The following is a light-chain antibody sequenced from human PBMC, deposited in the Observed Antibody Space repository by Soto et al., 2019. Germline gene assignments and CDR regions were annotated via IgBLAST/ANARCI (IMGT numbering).Light chain of an antibody. Sequence: DIQMTQSPSTLSASAGDTVTITCRASQSVSSWLAWYQHKPGQAPKLLIYKASSLDSGVPSRFSGSGSGTEFTLTIIILQPDDFSSYYGQHSRTFGQGTKLEIK. CDR2: KAS. J-gene: IGKJ1*01. CDR1: QSVSSW. CDR3: QHSRT. V-gene: IGKV1-5*03.